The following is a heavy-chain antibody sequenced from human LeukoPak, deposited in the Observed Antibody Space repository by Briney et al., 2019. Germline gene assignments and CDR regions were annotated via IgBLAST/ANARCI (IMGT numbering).Heavy chain of an antibody. V-gene: IGHV3-74*01. Sequence: SGRCLRLSWAAAGFTFSTSWMHWVSQAARKLLVWVLRIKNDRSRTVYTASVKGRFTICRDNAKNTLYLQMNSLRAEDTAVYYCARDYDYGGNWFDPWGQGNLVTVSS. D-gene: IGHD4-23*01. CDR3: ARDYDYGGNWFDP. J-gene: IGHJ5*02. CDR2: IKNDRSRT. CDR1: GFTFSTSW.